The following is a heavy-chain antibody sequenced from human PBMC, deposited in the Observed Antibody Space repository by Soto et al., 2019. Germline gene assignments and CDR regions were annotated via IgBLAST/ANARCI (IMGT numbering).Heavy chain of an antibody. J-gene: IGHJ3*01. CDR1: GYTFSDFD. CDR3: ARGNTFNYAGFEV. V-gene: IGHV1-8*01. D-gene: IGHD3-16*01. Sequence: ASVKVSCKASGYTFSDFDINWLRQASGQGPEWMGWMNAKSGDTFFAQRFQGKFNMTWDTSLSTAYMEVGSLTSDDTAMYYCARGNTFNYAGFEVWGQGTTVTVS. CDR2: MNAKSGDT.